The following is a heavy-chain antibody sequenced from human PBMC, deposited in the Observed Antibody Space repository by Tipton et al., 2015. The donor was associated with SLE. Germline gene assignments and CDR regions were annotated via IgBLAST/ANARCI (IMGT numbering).Heavy chain of an antibody. D-gene: IGHD6-13*01. J-gene: IGHJ4*02. CDR1: GFTFSSYW. CDR2: MKEDGTEI. Sequence: GSLRLSCVASGFTFSSYWMTWVRQAPGKGLEWVANMKEDGTEIYYVDSVKGRFTISRDNAQSSLYLQMNSLRAEDTAVYYCVKQIAGAGSSWGQGTLVTVSS. CDR3: VKQIAGAGSS. V-gene: IGHV3-7*01.